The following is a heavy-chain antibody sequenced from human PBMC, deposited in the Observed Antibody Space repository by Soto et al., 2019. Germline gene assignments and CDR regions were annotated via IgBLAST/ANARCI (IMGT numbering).Heavy chain of an antibody. CDR3: ATDVGGYIYGLARR. CDR2: INQDGSEK. V-gene: IGHV3-7*03. CDR1: GFTFSNYW. D-gene: IGHD4-17*01. Sequence: GGSLRLSCAASGFTFSNYWMSWVRRAPGKGLEWVADINQDGSEKYYVDSVKGRFTISRDNAENSLYLQMDSLRVEDTAVYYCATDVGGYIYGLARRWGPGTLVTVSS. J-gene: IGHJ4*02.